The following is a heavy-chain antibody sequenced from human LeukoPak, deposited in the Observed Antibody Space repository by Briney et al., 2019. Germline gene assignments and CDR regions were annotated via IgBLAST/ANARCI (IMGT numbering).Heavy chain of an antibody. V-gene: IGHV1-2*02. CDR3: ARGKEMAIHRSWFDP. CDR2: INPNSGGT. Sequence: GASVKVSCKASGYTFTGYYMHWVRQTPGQGLKWMGWINPNSGGTNYAQKFQGRVTMTRDTSISTAYMELSRLRSDDTAVYYCARGKEMAIHRSWFDPWGQGTLVTVSS. J-gene: IGHJ5*02. CDR1: GYTFTGYY. D-gene: IGHD5-24*01.